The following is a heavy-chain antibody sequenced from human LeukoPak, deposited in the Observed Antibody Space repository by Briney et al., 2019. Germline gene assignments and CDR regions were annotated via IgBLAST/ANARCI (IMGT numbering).Heavy chain of an antibody. CDR2: ISSSGSTI. CDR3: ARDQGDFWSGYYNG. V-gene: IGHV3-48*03. D-gene: IGHD3-3*01. Sequence: PGGSLRLSCAASGFTFSSYEMNWVRQAPGKGLEWVSYISSSGSTIYYADSVKGRFTISRDNAKNSLYLQMNSLRAEDTAVYYCARDQGDFWSGYYNGWGQGTLVTVSS. CDR1: GFTFSSYE. J-gene: IGHJ4*02.